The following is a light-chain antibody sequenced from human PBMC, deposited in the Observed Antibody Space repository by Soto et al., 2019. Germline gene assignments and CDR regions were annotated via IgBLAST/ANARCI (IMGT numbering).Light chain of an antibody. Sequence: QSVLTQPPSVSGAPGQRVTISCTGSSSNIGASHGVHWYQHLPGTAPKLLIYNNDNRPSGVPDRFSGSKSGTSASLAITGLQADDEADYYCQSYDSGLSARVFGGGTKVTVL. CDR1: SSNIGASHG. V-gene: IGLV1-40*01. CDR3: QSYDSGLSARV. J-gene: IGLJ3*02. CDR2: NND.